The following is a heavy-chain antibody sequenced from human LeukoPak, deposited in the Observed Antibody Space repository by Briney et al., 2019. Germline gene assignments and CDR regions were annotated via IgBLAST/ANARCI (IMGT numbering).Heavy chain of an antibody. J-gene: IGHJ4*02. D-gene: IGHD4-23*01. CDR3: ARRPPLGYGGNSCFDY. V-gene: IGHV4-34*01. CDR2: INHSGST. Sequence: SETLSLTCAVYGGSFSGYYWSWIRQPPGKGLQWIGEINHSGSTNYNPSLKSRVTISVDTSKNQFSLKLSSVTAADTAVYYCARRPPLGYGGNSCFDYWGQGTLVTVSS. CDR1: GGSFSGYY.